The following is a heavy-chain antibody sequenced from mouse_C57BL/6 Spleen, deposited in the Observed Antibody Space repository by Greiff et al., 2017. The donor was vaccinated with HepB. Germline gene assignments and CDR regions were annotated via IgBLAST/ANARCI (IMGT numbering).Heavy chain of an antibody. CDR2: IWWDDDK. CDR1: GFSLSTFGMG. CDR3: ARIAGITTVVATGGRLDYFDY. V-gene: IGHV8-8*01. J-gene: IGHJ2*01. D-gene: IGHD1-1*01. Sequence: QVTLKESGPGILQPSQTLSLTCSFSGFSLSTFGMGVGWIRQPSGKGLEWLAHIWWDDDKYYNPALKSRLTISKDTSKNQVFLKIANVDTADTATYYCARIAGITTVVATGGRLDYFDYWGQGTTLTVSS.